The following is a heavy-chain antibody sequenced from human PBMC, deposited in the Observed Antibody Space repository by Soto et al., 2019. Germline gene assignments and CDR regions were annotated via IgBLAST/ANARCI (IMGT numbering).Heavy chain of an antibody. CDR3: ARAHYESSTGYRWFDP. Sequence: QVRLQESGPGLVKPSQTLSLTCTVSSGSISSTTDYWSWIRQPPGKGLEWIGYIYYTGSTYYNPSLKSRLSISIDTSKDQFSLKLTSVTGADTAVYYCARAHYESSTGYRWFDPWGQGTLVTVSS. J-gene: IGHJ5*02. D-gene: IGHD3-3*01. CDR2: IYYTGST. CDR1: SGSISSTTDY. V-gene: IGHV4-30-4*01.